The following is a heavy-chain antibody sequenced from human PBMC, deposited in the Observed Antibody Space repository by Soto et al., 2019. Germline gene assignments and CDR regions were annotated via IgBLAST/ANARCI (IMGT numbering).Heavy chain of an antibody. Sequence: GGSLRLSCAASGFTFSSYSMNWVRQAPGKGLEWVSSISSSSSYIYYADSVKGRFTIARDNAKNSLYLQMNSLRAEDTAVYYCARGSLYSNYHYFDYWGQGTLVTVSS. CDR2: ISSSSSYI. V-gene: IGHV3-21*01. CDR3: ARGSLYSNYHYFDY. J-gene: IGHJ4*02. CDR1: GFTFSSYS. D-gene: IGHD4-4*01.